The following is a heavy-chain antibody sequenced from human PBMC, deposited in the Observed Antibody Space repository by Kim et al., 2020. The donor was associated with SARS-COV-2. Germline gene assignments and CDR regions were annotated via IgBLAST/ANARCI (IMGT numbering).Heavy chain of an antibody. J-gene: IGHJ6*02. CDR2: FDPEDGET. CDR1: GYTLTELS. D-gene: IGHD2-2*01. Sequence: SVKVSCKVSGYTLTELSMHWVRQAPGKGLEWMGGFDPEDGETIYAQKFQGRVTMTEDTSTDTAYMELSSLRSEDTAVYYCATDQTDCSSTSCQYGEKYGMDVWGQGTTVTVSS. V-gene: IGHV1-24*01. CDR3: ATDQTDCSSTSCQYGEKYGMDV.